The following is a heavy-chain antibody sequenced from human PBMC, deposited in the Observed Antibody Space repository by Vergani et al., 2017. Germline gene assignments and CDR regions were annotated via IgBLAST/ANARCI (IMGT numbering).Heavy chain of an antibody. D-gene: IGHD1-26*01. Sequence: VQLLESGGDLVQPGGSLRLSCAASGFTFNHYAMNWVRQAPGKGREWVAVRWYDGSNKYYADSVKGRFTISRDNSKNTQYLQMNSLRAEDTAVYYCAGESRVGATHIDYWGQGTLVTVSS. CDR3: AGESRVGATHIDY. CDR2: RWYDGSNK. V-gene: IGHV3-33*08. CDR1: GFTFNHYA. J-gene: IGHJ4*02.